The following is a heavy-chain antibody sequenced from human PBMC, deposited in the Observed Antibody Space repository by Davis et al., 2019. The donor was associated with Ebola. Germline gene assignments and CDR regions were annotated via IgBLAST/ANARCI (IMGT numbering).Heavy chain of an antibody. J-gene: IGHJ6*03. Sequence: ASVKVSCKASGYTFTSYAMHWVRQAPGQRLEWMGWISAYNGNTNYAQKLQGRVTMTTDTSTSTAYMELRSLRSDDTAVYYCARVLGMYYYYYMDVWGKGTTVTVSS. V-gene: IGHV1-18*01. CDR3: ARVLGMYYYYYMDV. CDR2: ISAYNGNT. CDR1: GYTFTSYA.